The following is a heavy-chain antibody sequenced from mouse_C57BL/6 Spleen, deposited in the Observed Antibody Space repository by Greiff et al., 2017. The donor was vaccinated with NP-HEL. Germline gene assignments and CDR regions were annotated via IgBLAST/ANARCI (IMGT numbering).Heavy chain of an antibody. CDR1: GYTFTSYW. CDR3: ARKEDLDYDYAMDY. Sequence: QVQLQQPGAELVKPGASVKLSCKASGYTFTSYWMQWVKQRPGQGLEWIGEIDPSDSYTNYNQKFKGKATLTVDTSSSTAYMQLSSLTSEDSAVYYCARKEDLDYDYAMDYWGQGTSVTVSS. V-gene: IGHV1-50*01. CDR2: IDPSDSYT. D-gene: IGHD2-4*01. J-gene: IGHJ4*01.